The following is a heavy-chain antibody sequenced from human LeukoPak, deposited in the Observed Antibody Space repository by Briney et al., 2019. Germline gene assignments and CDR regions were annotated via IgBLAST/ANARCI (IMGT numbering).Heavy chain of an antibody. Sequence: PGRSLRLSCAASGFTFDDYAMHWVRQAPGKGLEWVSGISWNSGSIGYADSVKGRFTISRDNAKNSLYLQMNSLRAEDTALYYCAKDPHFTMMGSSRYFDLWGRGTLVTVSS. D-gene: IGHD3-22*01. CDR1: GFTFDDYA. CDR2: ISWNSGSI. CDR3: AKDPHFTMMGSSRYFDL. V-gene: IGHV3-9*01. J-gene: IGHJ2*01.